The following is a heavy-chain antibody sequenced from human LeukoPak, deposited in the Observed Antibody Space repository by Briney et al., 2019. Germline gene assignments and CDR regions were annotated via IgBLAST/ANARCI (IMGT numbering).Heavy chain of an antibody. CDR3: ARKLGAPWIQLWEHFDY. CDR2: INHSGST. J-gene: IGHJ4*02. Sequence: PSETLSLTCTVSGGSISSSSYYWGWIRQPPGKGLEWIGEINHSGSTNYNPSLKSRVTISVDTSKNQFSLKLSSVTAADTAVYYCARKLGAPWIQLWEHFDYWGQGTLVTVSS. D-gene: IGHD5-18*01. CDR1: GGSISSSSYY. V-gene: IGHV4-39*07.